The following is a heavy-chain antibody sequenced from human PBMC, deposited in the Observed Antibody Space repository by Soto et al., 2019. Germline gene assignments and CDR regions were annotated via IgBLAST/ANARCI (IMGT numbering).Heavy chain of an antibody. J-gene: IGHJ4*02. D-gene: IGHD3-16*02. V-gene: IGHV1-46*03. CDR1: GYTFTSYY. CDR2: INPNGGTT. Sequence: GASVKVSCKASGYTFTSYYMFWVRQAPGQGLEWMGIINPNGGTTHYAQKFQDRITMTRDTSTSTVFLELSSLRSEDTAVYYCARDRSDFLWGTFRYTFFYWGQGTLVTVSS. CDR3: ARDRSDFLWGTFRYTFFY.